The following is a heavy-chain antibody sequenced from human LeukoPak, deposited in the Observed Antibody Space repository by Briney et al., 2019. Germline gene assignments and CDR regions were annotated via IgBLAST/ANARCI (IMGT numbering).Heavy chain of an antibody. CDR3: ARVLDYYYGMDV. CDR2: ISRSSSSI. J-gene: IGHJ6*02. CDR1: GFTFSFYS. V-gene: IGHV3-48*04. Sequence: GGSLRLSCAASGFTFSFYSMNWVRQAPGKGLEWVSYISRSSSSIYYADSVKGRFTISRDNAKNSLYLQMNSLRAEDTAVYYCARVLDYYYGMDVWGQGTTVTVSS.